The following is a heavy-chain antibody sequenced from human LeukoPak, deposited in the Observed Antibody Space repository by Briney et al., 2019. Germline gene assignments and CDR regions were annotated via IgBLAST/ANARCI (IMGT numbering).Heavy chain of an antibody. CDR1: GGSISSYY. CDR3: ARALSMIVVVIRAGAFDI. J-gene: IGHJ3*02. CDR2: IYHSGST. V-gene: IGHV4-59*12. Sequence: ASETLSLTCTASGGSISSYYWSWIRQPPGKGLEWIGKIYHSGSTNYNPSLKSRVTISVDKSNNHSSLQLSSVTAADTAVYYCARALSMIVVVIRAGAFDIWGEGTMVTVSS. D-gene: IGHD3-22*01.